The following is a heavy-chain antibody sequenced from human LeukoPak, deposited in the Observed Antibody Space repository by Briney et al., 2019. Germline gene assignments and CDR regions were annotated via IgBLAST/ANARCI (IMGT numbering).Heavy chain of an antibody. D-gene: IGHD5-18*01. J-gene: IGHJ4*02. CDR3: ARGSSGYTYGFDF. CDR2: IYPGDSDT. V-gene: IGHV5-51*01. Sequence: GESLKISCKGSGYSFITYWIGWVRQMPGKGLEWMGIIYPGDSDTRYSPSFQGQVTISADKSIRNAYLQWSSLKASDTAMYYCARGSSGYTYGFDFWGQGALVTVSS. CDR1: GYSFITYW.